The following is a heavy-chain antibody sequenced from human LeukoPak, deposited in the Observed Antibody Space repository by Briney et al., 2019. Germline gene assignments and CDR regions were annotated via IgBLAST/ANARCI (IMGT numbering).Heavy chain of an antibody. D-gene: IGHD4-17*01. V-gene: IGHV3-30-3*01. J-gene: IGHJ1*01. CDR1: GFTFSSYA. Sequence: QPGRSLRLSCAASGFTFSSYAMHWVRQAPGKGLEWVSVISYDGSNKYYADSVKGRFPISRDNSKNTLYLQMNSLRADDTAVYYCARGTDYGDYERYFQHWGQGTLVTVSS. CDR2: ISYDGSNK. CDR3: ARGTDYGDYERYFQH.